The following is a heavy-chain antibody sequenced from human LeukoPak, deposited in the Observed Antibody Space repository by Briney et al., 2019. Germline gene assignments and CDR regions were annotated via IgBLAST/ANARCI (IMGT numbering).Heavy chain of an antibody. V-gene: IGHV1-2*02. CDR3: ARESSSQELGYRYNHDAFDI. D-gene: IGHD3-16*02. CDR2: INPNSGGT. J-gene: IGHJ3*02. Sequence: ASVKVSCKASGYTFTGYYMRWVRQAPGQGLEWMGWINPNSGGTNYAQKFQGRVTMTRDTSISTAYMELSRLRSDDTAVYYCARESSSQELGYRYNHDAFDIWGQGTMVTVSS. CDR1: GYTFTGYY.